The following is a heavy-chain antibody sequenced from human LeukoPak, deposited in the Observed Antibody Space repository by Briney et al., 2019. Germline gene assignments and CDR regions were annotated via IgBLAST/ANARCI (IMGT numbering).Heavy chain of an antibody. CDR2: INPNSGGT. D-gene: IGHD2-2*01. Sequence: ASVKVSCKASGYTFTGYYMHWVRQAPGQGLEWMGWINPNSGGTNYAQKFQGRVTMTRDTSISTAYMELGRLRSDDTAVYYCARQYQLLGGDAFDICGQGTMVTVSS. CDR1: GYTFTGYY. V-gene: IGHV1-2*02. CDR3: ARQYQLLGGDAFDI. J-gene: IGHJ3*02.